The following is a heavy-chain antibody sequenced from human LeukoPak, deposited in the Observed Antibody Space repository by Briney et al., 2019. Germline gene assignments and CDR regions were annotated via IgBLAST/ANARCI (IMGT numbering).Heavy chain of an antibody. CDR1: GFTFDDYA. CDR2: ISWNSGSI. D-gene: IGHD5-24*01. J-gene: IGHJ4*02. CDR3: AKDRGSQMYYFDY. Sequence: GRSLRLSCAASGFTFDDYAMRWVRQAPGRGLEWVSGISWNSGSIGYADSVKGRFTISRDNAKSSLYLQMNSLRAEDTALYYCAKDRGSQMYYFDYWGQGTLVTVSS. V-gene: IGHV3-9*01.